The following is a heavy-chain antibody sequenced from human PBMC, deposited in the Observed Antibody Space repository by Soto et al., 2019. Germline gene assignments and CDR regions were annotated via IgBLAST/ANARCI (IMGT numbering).Heavy chain of an antibody. V-gene: IGHV3-21*01. D-gene: IGHD5-12*01. CDR1: GFTFSSYS. Sequence: EVQLVESGGGLVKPGGSLRLSCAASGFTFSSYSMNWVRQAPGKGLEWVSSISSSSSYIYYADSVKGRFTISRDNAKNSQYMQMNSLRAEDTAVYYCASDRVGWLQFGEIDYWSQGTLVTVSS. CDR2: ISSSSSYI. J-gene: IGHJ4*02. CDR3: ASDRVGWLQFGEIDY.